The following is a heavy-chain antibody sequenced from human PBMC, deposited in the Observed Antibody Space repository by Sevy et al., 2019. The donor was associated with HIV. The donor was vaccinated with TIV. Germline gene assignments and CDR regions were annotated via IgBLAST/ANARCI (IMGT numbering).Heavy chain of an antibody. J-gene: IGHJ6*02. CDR1: GFRFNSHD. CDR3: ARMVGNVSGNFYKYYYDLDV. Sequence: GGSLRLSCAASGFRFNSHDMNCVRQAPGKGLEWVASISSASGIIYYGDSVRVRFSISRDNAKKSLYVHMNSLRVEDTAVYYCARMVGNVSGNFYKYYYDLDVWGQGTAVTVSS. V-gene: IGHV3-21*01. D-gene: IGHD3-10*01. CDR2: ISSASGII.